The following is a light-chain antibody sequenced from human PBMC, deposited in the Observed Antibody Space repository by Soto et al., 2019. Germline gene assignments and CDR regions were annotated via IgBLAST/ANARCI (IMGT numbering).Light chain of an antibody. Sequence: QAVVTQPASVSGSPGQSITISCTGTSSDVGGYNYVSWYQQHPGKAPKLMIYDVSNRPSGVSNRFSGSKSGNTASLTISGLQAEDEADYYCSLYTSSSTVVFGGGTKVTVL. CDR3: SLYTSSSTVV. J-gene: IGLJ2*01. V-gene: IGLV2-14*01. CDR2: DVS. CDR1: SSDVGGYNY.